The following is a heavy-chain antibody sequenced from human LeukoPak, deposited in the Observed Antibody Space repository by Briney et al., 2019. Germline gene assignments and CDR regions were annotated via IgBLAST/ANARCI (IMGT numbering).Heavy chain of an antibody. CDR1: GFTFSDYY. Sequence: GGSLRLSCAASGFTFSDYYMSWVRQAPGKGLEWVAFIRFAGSNKYYADSVKGRFTISKDNSKNTLYLQMNSLRPEDTAVYYCAKDMGPIGYHYYMDVWGKGTTVTVSS. D-gene: IGHD1-26*01. CDR2: IRFAGSNK. J-gene: IGHJ6*03. CDR3: AKDMGPIGYHYYMDV. V-gene: IGHV3-30*02.